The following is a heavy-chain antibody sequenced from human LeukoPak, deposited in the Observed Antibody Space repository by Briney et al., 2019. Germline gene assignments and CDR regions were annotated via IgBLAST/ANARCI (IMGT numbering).Heavy chain of an antibody. CDR2: IYYSGST. CDR3: ARVRDAMFYFDY. V-gene: IGHV4-59*01. J-gene: IGHJ4*02. Sequence: SETLSLTCTVSGGSISSYYWSWIRQSPGKGLEWIGYIYYSGSTNYNPSLKSRVTISVDTSKNQFCLKLSSVTAADTAVYYCARVRDAMFYFDYWGQGTLVTVSS. D-gene: IGHD3-10*02. CDR1: GGSISSYY.